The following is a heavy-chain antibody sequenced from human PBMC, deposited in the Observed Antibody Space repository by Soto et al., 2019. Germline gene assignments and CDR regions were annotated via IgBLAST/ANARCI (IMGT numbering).Heavy chain of an antibody. J-gene: IGHJ5*02. V-gene: IGHV3-23*01. D-gene: IGHD6-13*01. CDR2: ISNNGGST. Sequence: EVRLLESGGGLVQPGESLRLSCAASGFTFSSYALTWVRQAPGKGLEWVSAISNNGGSTYYADSVKGRFTVSRDNSKNTLDLRMNSLRADDTAVYYCAKGYIARRAGWFDPWGQGTLVTVSS. CDR3: AKGYIARRAGWFDP. CDR1: GFTFSSYA.